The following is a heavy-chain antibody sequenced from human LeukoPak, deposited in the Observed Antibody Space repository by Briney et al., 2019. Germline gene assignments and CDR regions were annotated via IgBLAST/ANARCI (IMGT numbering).Heavy chain of an antibody. Sequence: ASVKVSCKASGYTFTSYYMHGVGQAPGQGLEGMGIINPSGGSTSYAQKFQGRVTMTRDTSTSTVYMELSSLRSEDTAVYYCARNPGGRIPVSYYYYYMDVWGKGTTVTISS. CDR2: INPSGGST. D-gene: IGHD1-20*01. CDR1: GYTFTSYY. J-gene: IGHJ6*03. V-gene: IGHV1-46*01. CDR3: ARNPGGRIPVSYYYYYMDV.